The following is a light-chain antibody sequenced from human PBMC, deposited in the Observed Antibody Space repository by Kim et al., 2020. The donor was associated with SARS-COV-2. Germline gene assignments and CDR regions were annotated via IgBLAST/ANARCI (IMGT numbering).Light chain of an antibody. CDR1: QCVLYSSNNKSY. V-gene: IGKV4-1*01. CDR2: WAS. CDR3: QQYYSTPRT. Sequence: ATMNCKSSQCVLYSSNNKSYCAWYQQKPGQPPKLLIYWASTRESGVPDRFSGSGSGTDFTLTISSLQAEDVAVYYCQQYYSTPRTFGQGTKVDIK. J-gene: IGKJ1*01.